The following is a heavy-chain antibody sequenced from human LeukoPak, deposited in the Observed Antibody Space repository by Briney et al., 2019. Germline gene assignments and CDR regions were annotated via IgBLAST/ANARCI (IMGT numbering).Heavy chain of an antibody. J-gene: IGHJ4*02. CDR1: GITFSNYG. Sequence: GGSLRLSCAASGITFSNYGMSWVRQAPGKGLEWVAAISNSAGRTYYADSVKGRFTISRDNSEDTLFLLMNTLRADDTAVYYCAAMTGPTFDYWGQGALVTISS. CDR2: ISNSAGRT. CDR3: AAMTGPTFDY. V-gene: IGHV3-23*01. D-gene: IGHD3-9*01.